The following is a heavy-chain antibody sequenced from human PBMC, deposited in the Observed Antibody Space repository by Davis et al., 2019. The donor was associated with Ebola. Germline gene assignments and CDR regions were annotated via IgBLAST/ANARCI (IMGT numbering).Heavy chain of an antibody. CDR2: INSDGSST. V-gene: IGHV3-74*01. J-gene: IGHJ4*02. CDR1: GFTFSSYW. CDR3: ARDLSSWDYFDY. Sequence: GESLKISCAASGFTFSSYWMHWVRQAPGKGLVWVSRINSDGSSTSYADSVKGRFTISRDNAKNSLYLQMNSLRAEDTAVYYCARDLSSWDYFDYWGQGTLVTVSS. D-gene: IGHD6-13*01.